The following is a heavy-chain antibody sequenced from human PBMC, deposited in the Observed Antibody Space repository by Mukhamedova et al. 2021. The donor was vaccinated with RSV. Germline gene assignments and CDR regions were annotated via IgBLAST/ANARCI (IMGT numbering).Heavy chain of an antibody. CDR3: ARAHILTGYYYYYYMDV. CDR1: Y. Sequence: YWSWIRQPPGKGLEWIGYIYYSGSTNYNPSLKSRVTISVDTSKNQFSLKLSSVTAADTAVYYCARAHILTGYYYYYYMDVWGQVT. J-gene: IGHJ6*03. CDR2: IYYSGST. D-gene: IGHD3-9*01. V-gene: IGHV4-59*01.